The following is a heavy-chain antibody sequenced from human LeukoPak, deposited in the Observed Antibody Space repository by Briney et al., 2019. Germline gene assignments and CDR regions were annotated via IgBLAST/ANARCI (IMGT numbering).Heavy chain of an antibody. J-gene: IGHJ5*02. CDR1: GGSISSGSYY. D-gene: IGHD6-19*01. CDR2: IYTSGST. Sequence: SETLSLTCTVSGGSISSGSYYWSWIRQPAGKGLEWIGRIYTSGSTSYNPSLKSRVTISVDTSKNQFSLKLSSVTAADTAVYYCARSYSSGWWFDPWGQGTLVTVSS. V-gene: IGHV4-61*02. CDR3: ARSYSSGWWFDP.